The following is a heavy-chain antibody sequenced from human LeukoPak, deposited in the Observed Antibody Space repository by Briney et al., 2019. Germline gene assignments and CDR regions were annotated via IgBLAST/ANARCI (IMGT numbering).Heavy chain of an antibody. CDR3: ARIPPAAGYYYYYYGMDV. CDR2: IYSGGST. J-gene: IGHJ6*02. V-gene: IGHV3-66*01. D-gene: IGHD6-13*01. CDR1: GFTVSSNY. Sequence: RGGSLRLSCAASGFTVSSNYMSWVRQAPGKGLEWVSVIYSGGSTYYADSVKGRFTISRDNSKNTLYLQMNSLRAEDTAVYYCARIPPAAGYYYYYYGMDVWGQGTTVTVSS.